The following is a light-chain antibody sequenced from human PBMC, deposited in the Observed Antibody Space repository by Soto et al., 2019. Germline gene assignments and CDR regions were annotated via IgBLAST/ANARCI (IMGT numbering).Light chain of an antibody. V-gene: IGKV3-11*01. CDR2: DAS. CDR1: QSVISY. CDR3: QQRSDWPST. Sequence: EIVLTQSPATLSLSPGERATLSCRASQSVISYLAWYPQKPGQAPRLLIYDASNRATGIPARFSGSGSGTDFTLTISSLEPDDFAVYYCQQRSDWPSTFGGGTKVQIK. J-gene: IGKJ4*01.